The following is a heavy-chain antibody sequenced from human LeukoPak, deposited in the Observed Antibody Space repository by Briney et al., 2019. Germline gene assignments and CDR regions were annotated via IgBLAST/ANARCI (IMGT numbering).Heavy chain of an antibody. D-gene: IGHD3-10*01. J-gene: IGHJ6*02. V-gene: IGHV1-46*01. CDR2: INPSGGT. CDR3: ARDYYGSGSYPYYYGMDV. Sequence: ASVKVSCKASGYTFSIYNMHWVRQAPGQGLEWMGIINPSGGTSYAQKLQGRITMTRDTSTVYMELSSLRSEDTAVYYCARDYYGSGSYPYYYGMDVWGQGTTVTVSS. CDR1: GYTFSIYN.